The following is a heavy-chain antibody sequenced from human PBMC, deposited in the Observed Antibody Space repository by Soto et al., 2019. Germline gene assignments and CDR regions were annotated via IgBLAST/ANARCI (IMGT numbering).Heavy chain of an antibody. CDR2: IIPIFGTA. CDR3: ARDRTLYYYYSSGSRRNAFDI. CDR1: GGTFSSYA. D-gene: IGHD3-22*01. Sequence: QVQLVQSGAEVKKPGSSVKVSCKASGGTFSSYAISWVRQAPGQGLEWMGGIIPIFGTANYAQKFQGRVTITADESTSTAYMELSSLRSEDTAVYYCARDRTLYYYYSSGSRRNAFDIWGQGTMVTVSS. V-gene: IGHV1-69*01. J-gene: IGHJ3*02.